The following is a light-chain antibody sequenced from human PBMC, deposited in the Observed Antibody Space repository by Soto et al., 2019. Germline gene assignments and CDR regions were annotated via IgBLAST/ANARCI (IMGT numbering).Light chain of an antibody. CDR3: QQRYSTPLT. Sequence: DIQMTQSPSSLAASVGDRVTITCRASQTISNYLNWYQQKPGKVPKLLIYAASSLHSGVPSRFSGSGSGTDSTLTISSLQPEDFATYYCQQRYSTPLTFGGGTKVDIK. CDR2: AAS. J-gene: IGKJ4*01. CDR1: QTISNY. V-gene: IGKV1-39*01.